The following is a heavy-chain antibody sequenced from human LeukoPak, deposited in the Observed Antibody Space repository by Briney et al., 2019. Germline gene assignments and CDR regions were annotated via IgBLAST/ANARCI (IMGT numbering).Heavy chain of an antibody. V-gene: IGHV3-23*01. J-gene: IGHJ3*02. D-gene: IGHD4-11*01. CDR3: AKRDTTGAFDI. CDR1: GFTFSSYA. Sequence: PGGSLRLSCAASGFTFSSYAMHWVRQTPGRGLEWVSGISASGSSTYYTDSVKGRFTISRDNSKNTLDLQMNSLRAEDMAVYYCAKRDTTGAFDIWGQGTMVTVSS. CDR2: ISASGSST.